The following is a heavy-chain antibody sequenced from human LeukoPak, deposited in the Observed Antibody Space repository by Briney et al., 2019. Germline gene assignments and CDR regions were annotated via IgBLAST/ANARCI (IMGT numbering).Heavy chain of an antibody. Sequence: GGSLRLSCAASGFTFSNYNMHWVRQAPGKGLEWVSSISSSSSYIYYADSVKGRFTISRDNAKNSLYLQMNSLRAEDTAVYYCARVLGQSTTDAFDIWGQGTMVTVSS. D-gene: IGHD1-14*01. CDR2: ISSSSSYI. CDR3: ARVLGQSTTDAFDI. J-gene: IGHJ3*02. CDR1: GFTFSNYN. V-gene: IGHV3-21*01.